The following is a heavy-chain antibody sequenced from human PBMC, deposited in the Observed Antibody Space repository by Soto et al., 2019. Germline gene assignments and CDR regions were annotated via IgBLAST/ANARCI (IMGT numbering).Heavy chain of an antibody. J-gene: IGHJ6*02. CDR2: ISSSGSTI. Sequence: GGSLRLSCAASGFTFSSYEMNWVRQAPGKGLEWVSYISSSGSTIYYADSVKGRFTISRDNAKNSLYLQMNSLRAEDTAVYYCAREKDSSSSSYYYYYGMDVWGQGT. D-gene: IGHD6-13*01. V-gene: IGHV3-48*03. CDR3: AREKDSSSSSYYYYYGMDV. CDR1: GFTFSSYE.